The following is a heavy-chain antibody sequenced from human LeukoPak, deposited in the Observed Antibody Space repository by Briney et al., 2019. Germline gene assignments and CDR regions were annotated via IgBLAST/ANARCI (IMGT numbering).Heavy chain of an antibody. CDR3: ARDLRSGSYYYYGMDV. CDR1: GGSISSNY. CDR2: IYTTGTA. Sequence: PSETLSLTCTVSGGSISSNYWSWIRQPAGKGLEWIGRIYTTGTANYNPSLKSRVTMSVDTSKNQFSLKLSSVTAADTAVYYCARDLRSGSYYYYGMDVWGQGTTVTVSS. J-gene: IGHJ6*02. D-gene: IGHD1-26*01. V-gene: IGHV4-4*07.